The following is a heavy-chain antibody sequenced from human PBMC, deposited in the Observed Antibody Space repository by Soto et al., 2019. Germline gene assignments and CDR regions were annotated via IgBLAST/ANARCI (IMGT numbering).Heavy chain of an antibody. CDR1: GFTFSDHY. CDR2: IRKQPNSYTT. CDR3: ARGYGSWLGLTHYTMDV. J-gene: IGHJ6*02. Sequence: EVQLVESGGDLVQPGGSLRLSCAASGFTFSDHYMDWVRQAPGKGLEWVGRIRKQPNSYTTEYAASVEGRFTISRDDSKRSLYLQMNSLKSEDTAVYYCARGYGSWLGLTHYTMDVWGQGTTVTVSS. V-gene: IGHV3-72*01. D-gene: IGHD5-18*01.